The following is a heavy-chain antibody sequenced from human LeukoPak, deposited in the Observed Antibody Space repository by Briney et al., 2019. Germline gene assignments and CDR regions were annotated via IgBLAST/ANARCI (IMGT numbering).Heavy chain of an antibody. V-gene: IGHV3-7*04. D-gene: IGHD1-26*01. CDR1: GLTFSNYW. Sequence: GRSLRLSCATSGLTFSNYWMSWVRQAPGKGLEWVANIKQDGSEKNYVDSVKGRFTISRDNAKNSLCLQMSSLRAEDTAVYYCATGYSGHRYWGQGILVTVSS. CDR3: ATGYSGHRY. J-gene: IGHJ4*02. CDR2: IKQDGSEK.